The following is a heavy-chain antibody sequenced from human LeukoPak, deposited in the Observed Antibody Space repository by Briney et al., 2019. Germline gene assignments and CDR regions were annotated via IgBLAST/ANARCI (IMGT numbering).Heavy chain of an antibody. Sequence: NPGGSLRLSCAASGFTFSIYSMNWVRQAPGKGLEWVSSISSNSRYRYYADSMRGRFTISRDNAKNSLYLQMNSLKPEDTAVYYCARVAEAAAFDSWGQGTPVTVSS. D-gene: IGHD6-13*01. CDR3: ARVAEAAAFDS. V-gene: IGHV3-21*06. J-gene: IGHJ4*02. CDR2: ISSNSRYR. CDR1: GFTFSIYS.